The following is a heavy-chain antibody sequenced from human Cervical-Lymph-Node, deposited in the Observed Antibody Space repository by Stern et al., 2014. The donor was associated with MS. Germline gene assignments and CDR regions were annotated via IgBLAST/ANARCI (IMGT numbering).Heavy chain of an antibody. CDR2: SSAGHGNT. CDR3: ARGGGGYSYGLDY. Sequence: VQLVESGAEVRKPGASVKVSCKASGYTFTRYGIHWVRQAPGQRLEWMGWSSAGHGNTKYSQEFQGRVTITRDASASTAYMELGSLRSEDMAVYYCARGGGGYSYGLDYWGQGTLVTVSS. J-gene: IGHJ4*02. V-gene: IGHV1-3*02. CDR1: GYTFTRYG. D-gene: IGHD5-18*01.